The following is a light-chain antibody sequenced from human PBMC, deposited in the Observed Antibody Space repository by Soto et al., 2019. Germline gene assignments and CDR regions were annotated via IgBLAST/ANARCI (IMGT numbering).Light chain of an antibody. Sequence: EIELTQSPGTLSLSPGERATLSCRASQSVSSNSLAWYQQKPGQAPRLLIYGASSRATGIPDRFSGSGSGTDFTLTISRLEPEDFAVYYCQQYGSPPWTFGQGTK. CDR1: QSVSSNS. CDR3: QQYGSPPWT. CDR2: GAS. J-gene: IGKJ1*01. V-gene: IGKV3-20*01.